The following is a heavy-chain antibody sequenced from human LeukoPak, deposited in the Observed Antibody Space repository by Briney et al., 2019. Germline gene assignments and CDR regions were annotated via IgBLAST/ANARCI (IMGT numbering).Heavy chain of an antibody. CDR1: GFSLSTTGVG. D-gene: IGHD3-10*01. CDR2: IYWDDDK. V-gene: IGHV2-5*02. CDR3: ARYDSGTYYFHY. Sequence: SGPTLVKPTQTLTLTCTFSGFSLSTTGVGVAWIHQPPGKALEWLALIYWDDDKRYSPSLKSRLTITKDTSKNQVVPTMTNMDPVDTATYYCARYDSGTYYFHYWGQGTLVTVSS. J-gene: IGHJ4*02.